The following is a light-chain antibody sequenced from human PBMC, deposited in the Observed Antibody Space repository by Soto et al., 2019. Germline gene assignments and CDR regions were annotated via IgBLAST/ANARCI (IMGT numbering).Light chain of an antibody. CDR3: QKYDNAPLT. V-gene: IGKV1-27*01. CDR1: QDISTY. J-gene: IGKJ4*01. Sequence: DIQMTQAPSSLSASVGDRVTITCRARQDISTYLAWYQQKPGKVPKLLISAAYTLQSGVPPRFSGSGSGTDFPPTISSLQPEDVATYYCQKYDNAPLTFGGGTKVEIK. CDR2: AAY.